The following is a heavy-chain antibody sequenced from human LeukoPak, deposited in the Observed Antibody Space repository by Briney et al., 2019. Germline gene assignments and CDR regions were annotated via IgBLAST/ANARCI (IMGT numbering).Heavy chain of an antibody. CDR2: ITGSSGSI. CDR3: AKDLTPDGLYDIDS. CDR1: GFTFRTYA. J-gene: IGHJ4*02. D-gene: IGHD5/OR15-5a*01. V-gene: IGHV3-23*01. Sequence: SGGSLRLSCAASGFTFRTYAMNWVRQAPGKGLEWVSCITGSSGSIWYADSVRGRFTISRDNSNNMVYLQMNSLRAEDTALYFCAKDLTPDGLYDIDSWGQGTPVIVSS.